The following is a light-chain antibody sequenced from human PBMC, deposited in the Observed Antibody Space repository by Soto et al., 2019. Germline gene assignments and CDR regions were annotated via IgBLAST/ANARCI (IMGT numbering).Light chain of an antibody. J-gene: IGKJ1*01. CDR2: DAS. V-gene: IGKV3-11*01. CDR1: QSVSSY. Sequence: EIVLTQSPATLSLSPGERATLSCRASQSVSSYLAWYQQKPGQAPRLLIYDASNRATGIPARFSGSGSGTDFTLTISSLEPEDFAVYYCSTGLTFGQGTKVDIK. CDR3: STGLT.